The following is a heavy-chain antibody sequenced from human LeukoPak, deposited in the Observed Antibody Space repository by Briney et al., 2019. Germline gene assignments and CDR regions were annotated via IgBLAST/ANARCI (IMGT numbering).Heavy chain of an antibody. V-gene: IGHV3-7*01. CDR1: GLTFSSYW. Sequence: PGGSLRLSXAASGLTFSSYWMSWVRQAPGKGLEWVANIKQDGSEKHYVDSVTGRFTISRDNTKNSLYLQMNSLRDDDTAMYYCARDLAGPPQEAFDIWGQGTMVTVSS. J-gene: IGHJ3*02. CDR2: IKQDGSEK. CDR3: ARDLAGPPQEAFDI.